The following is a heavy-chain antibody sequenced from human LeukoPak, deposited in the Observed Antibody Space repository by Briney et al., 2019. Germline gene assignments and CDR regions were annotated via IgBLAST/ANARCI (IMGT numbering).Heavy chain of an antibody. D-gene: IGHD6-19*01. Sequence: GGSLRLSCAASGFTFSSYAMSWVRQAPGKGLEWVSAISGSGGSTYYADSVKGRFTISRDDSKNTLYLQMNSLRAEDTAVYYCAKDEDSSGWYWFDPWGQGTLVTVSS. J-gene: IGHJ5*02. V-gene: IGHV3-23*01. CDR3: AKDEDSSGWYWFDP. CDR1: GFTFSSYA. CDR2: ISGSGGST.